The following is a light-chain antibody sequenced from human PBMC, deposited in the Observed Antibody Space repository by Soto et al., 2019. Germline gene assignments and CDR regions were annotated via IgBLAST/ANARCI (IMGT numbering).Light chain of an antibody. CDR2: GAS. CDR3: HQYINSAQT. J-gene: IGKJ3*01. CDR1: QSVSRSY. Sequence: EIVLTQSPGTLSLSPGERATLSCRASQSVSRSYLAWYQQNPGQAPRLLIYGASSRATGIPDRFSGSGSGTDFTLTISRLEPEDFAVYYCHQYINSAQTFGPGTKVDIK. V-gene: IGKV3-20*01.